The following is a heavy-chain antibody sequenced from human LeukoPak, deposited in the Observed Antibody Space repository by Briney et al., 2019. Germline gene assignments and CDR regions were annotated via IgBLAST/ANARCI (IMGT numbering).Heavy chain of an antibody. CDR1: RFTFNSYA. J-gene: IGHJ6*02. Sequence: GGSLRLSCAASRFTFNSYAMSWVRQAPGKGLEWVSVIGGSNGITFYVGSVKGRFTISRDNSKDTLYLQMNSLRAEDTAVYYCAKEFEYDFWSGYQGSGMDVWGQGTTVTVSS. CDR2: IGGSNGIT. V-gene: IGHV3-23*01. D-gene: IGHD3-3*01. CDR3: AKEFEYDFWSGYQGSGMDV.